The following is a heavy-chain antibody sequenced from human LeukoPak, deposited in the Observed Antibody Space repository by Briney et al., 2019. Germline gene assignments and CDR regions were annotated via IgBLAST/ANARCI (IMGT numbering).Heavy chain of an antibody. CDR2: IYTSGST. CDR1: GGSISSYY. CDR3: ATGLIVTAPYSSGWYVWFDP. D-gene: IGHD6-19*01. J-gene: IGHJ5*02. Sequence: SETLSLTCTVSGGSISSYYWSWIRQPAGKGLEWIGRIYTSGSTNYNPSLKSRVTRSVDKSKNQFSLKLSSVTAADTAVYYCATGLIVTAPYSSGWYVWFDPWGQGTLVTVSS. V-gene: IGHV4-4*07.